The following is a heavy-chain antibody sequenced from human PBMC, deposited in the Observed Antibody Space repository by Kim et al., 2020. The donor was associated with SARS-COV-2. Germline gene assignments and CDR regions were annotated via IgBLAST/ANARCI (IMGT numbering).Heavy chain of an antibody. CDR1: GDRVSGNSAA. CDR2: IYYRSKWYN. V-gene: IGHV6-1*01. Sequence: SQTLSLTCVISGDRVSGNSAAWNWIRQSPSRGLEWLGRIYYRSKWYNEYAVSVKSRISIDPDTSKNHFSLQLNSVTPEDTALYYCTRDIYFNGAYYGMDVWGQGTTVIVSS. D-gene: IGHD3-9*01. J-gene: IGHJ6*02. CDR3: TRDIYFNGAYYGMDV.